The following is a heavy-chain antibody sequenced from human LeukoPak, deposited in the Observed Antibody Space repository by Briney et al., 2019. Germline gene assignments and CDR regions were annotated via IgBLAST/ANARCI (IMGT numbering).Heavy chain of an antibody. CDR3: ARDGTYTDYDPDFDI. V-gene: IGHV3-7*04. J-gene: IGHJ4*02. D-gene: IGHD5-12*01. CDR1: VFTFSRFW. Sequence: GGPLTLSCAASVFTFSRFWMSWVRQAPGKGLEWVANIKQDGSEKYYVDSVKGRFTISRDNAKNSLYLQMNSLRAEDTAVFYCARDGTYTDYDPDFDIWGQGTLVTVSS. CDR2: IKQDGSEK.